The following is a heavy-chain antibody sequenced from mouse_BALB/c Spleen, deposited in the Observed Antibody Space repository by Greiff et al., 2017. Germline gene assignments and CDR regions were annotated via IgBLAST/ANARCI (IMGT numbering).Heavy chain of an antibody. D-gene: IGHD2-3*01. V-gene: IGHV5-6*01. J-gene: IGHJ2*01. CDR1: GFTFSSYG. Sequence: EVQGVESGGDLVKPGGSLKLSCAASGFTFSSYGMSWVRQTPDKRLEWVATISSGGSYTYYPDSVKGRCTISRDNAKNTLYLQMSSLKSEDTAMYYCERHGAGYFYFGYWGQGATLTVSS. CDR2: ISSGGSYT. CDR3: ERHGAGYFYFGY.